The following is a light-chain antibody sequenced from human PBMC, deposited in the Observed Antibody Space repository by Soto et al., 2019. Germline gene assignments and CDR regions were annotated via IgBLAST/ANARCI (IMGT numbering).Light chain of an antibody. CDR2: AAT. V-gene: IGKV3-20*01. CDR3: QQSGSSYT. Sequence: EVVLTQSPGTLSLSPGERATLSCRASQSVGSNFVAWYQQKTGQPPSLLIYAATARATGVPDRFSGSGSGTDFTLTISSLEPEDSAVYFCQQSGSSYTFGQGTRLELK. CDR1: QSVGSNF. J-gene: IGKJ2*01.